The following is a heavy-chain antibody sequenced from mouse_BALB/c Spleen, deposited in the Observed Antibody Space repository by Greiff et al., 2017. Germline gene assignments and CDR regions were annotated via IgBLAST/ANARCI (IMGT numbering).Heavy chain of an antibody. CDR3: ARPTTAPYWYFDV. Sequence: VQLKQSGAELVKPGASVKLSCTASGFNIKDTYMHWVKQRPEQGLEWIGRIDPANGNTKYDPKFQGKATITADTSSTTAYLQLSSLTSEDTAVYYCARPTTAPYWYFDVWGAGTTVTVSS. D-gene: IGHD1-2*01. CDR1: GFNIKDTY. CDR2: IDPANGNT. V-gene: IGHV14-3*02. J-gene: IGHJ1*01.